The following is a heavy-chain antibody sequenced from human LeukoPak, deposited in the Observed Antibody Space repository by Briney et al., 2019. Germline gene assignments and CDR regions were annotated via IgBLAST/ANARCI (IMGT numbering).Heavy chain of an antibody. D-gene: IGHD3-22*01. CDR3: TRHVDSSGYYLGFDY. J-gene: IGHJ4*02. Sequence: GGSLRLSCAASGFTFSGSAMHWVRQASGKGLEWVGRIRSKANSYATAYAASVKGRFTISRDDSKNTAYLQMNSLKTEDTAVHYCTRHVDSSGYYLGFDYWGQGTLVTVSS. CDR1: GFTFSGSA. V-gene: IGHV3-73*01. CDR2: IRSKANSYAT.